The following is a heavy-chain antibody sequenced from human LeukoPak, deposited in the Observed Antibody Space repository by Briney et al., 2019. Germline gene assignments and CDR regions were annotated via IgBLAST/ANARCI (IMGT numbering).Heavy chain of an antibody. V-gene: IGHV4-31*03. J-gene: IGHJ4*02. Sequence: SETLSLTCTVSGGSISSGGYYWSWIRQHPGKGLEWIGYIYYSGSTYYNPSLKSRVTISVDTSKNQFSLKLGSVTAADTAVYYCARATIAAPDYWGQGTLVTVSS. CDR3: ARATIAAPDY. CDR2: IYYSGST. D-gene: IGHD6-13*01. CDR1: GGSISSGGYY.